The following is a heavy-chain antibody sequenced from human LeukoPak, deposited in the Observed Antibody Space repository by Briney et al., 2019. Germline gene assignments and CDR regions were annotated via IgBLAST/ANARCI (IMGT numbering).Heavy chain of an antibody. D-gene: IGHD3-10*01. CDR1: GGTFISYA. Sequence: ASVKVSCKASGGTFISYAISWVRQAPGQGLEWMGGIIPIFGTANYAQKFQGRVTITADKSTSTAYMELSSLRSEDTAVYYCARVTMVRGIPPYYMDVWGKGTTVTISS. V-gene: IGHV1-69*06. CDR2: IIPIFGTA. J-gene: IGHJ6*03. CDR3: ARVTMVRGIPPYYMDV.